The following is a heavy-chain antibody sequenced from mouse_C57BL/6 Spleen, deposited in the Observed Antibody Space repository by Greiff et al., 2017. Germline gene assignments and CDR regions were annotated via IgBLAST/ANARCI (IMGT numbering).Heavy chain of an antibody. D-gene: IGHD2-3*01. V-gene: IGHV1-69*01. Sequence: VQLQQPGAELVMPGASVKLSCKASGYTFTSYWMHWVKQRPGQGLEWIGEIDPSDSYTNYNQKFKGKSTWTVDKSSSTAYMQLSSLTSEDSAVYYCARSDDGYSTWFAYWGQGALVTVSA. CDR1: GYTFTSYW. CDR2: IDPSDSYT. CDR3: ARSDDGYSTWFAY. J-gene: IGHJ3*01.